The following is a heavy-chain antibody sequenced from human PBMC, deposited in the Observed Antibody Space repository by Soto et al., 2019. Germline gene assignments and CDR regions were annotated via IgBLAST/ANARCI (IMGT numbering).Heavy chain of an antibody. J-gene: IGHJ6*02. Sequence: QVQLQESGPGLVKPSGTLSLTCAVSGGSISSSNWWSWVRQPPGKGLEWIGEIYHSGSTNYNPSLKSRVTLSADKSKTQFSRRLSSVTAADTAVYYCASVRGGYYYAMDVWGQGTTVTVSS. CDR1: GGSISSSNW. CDR2: IYHSGST. V-gene: IGHV4-4*02. CDR3: ASVRGGYYYAMDV. D-gene: IGHD3-10*02.